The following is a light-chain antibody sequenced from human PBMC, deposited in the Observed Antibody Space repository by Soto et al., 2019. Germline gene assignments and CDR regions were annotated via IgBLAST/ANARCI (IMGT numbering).Light chain of an antibody. CDR2: AAS. CDR1: QSISSY. Sequence: DIQMTQSPSSLSASVGDRVTITCRASQSISSYLNWYQQKPGKAPKVLIFAASSLQSGVPSKFSGSGSGTDFTLTISSLQPEDFASYYCQQYNSYPITFGQGTHWRL. CDR3: QQYNSYPIT. J-gene: IGKJ5*01. V-gene: IGKV1-16*02.